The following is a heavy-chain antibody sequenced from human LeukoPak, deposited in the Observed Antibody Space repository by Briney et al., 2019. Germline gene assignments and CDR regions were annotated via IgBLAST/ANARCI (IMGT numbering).Heavy chain of an antibody. CDR1: GYTFTSNY. V-gene: IGHV1-46*01. Sequence: ASVKVSCKAFGYTFTSNYMHWVRQAPGQGPEWMGVISPSGGSTTYAQKFQGRVTLTRDMSTSTDYLELSSLRSEDTAVYYCARGNYMDVWGKGTTVTVSS. J-gene: IGHJ6*03. CDR3: ARGNYMDV. CDR2: ISPSGGST.